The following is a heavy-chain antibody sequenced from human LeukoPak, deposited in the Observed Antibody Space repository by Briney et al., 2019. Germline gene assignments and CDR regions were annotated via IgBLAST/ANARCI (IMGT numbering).Heavy chain of an antibody. D-gene: IGHD4-17*01. J-gene: IGHJ4*02. CDR3: WGATVTTLD. CDR2: ISYSGST. CDR1: GGSISSSTYN. Sequence: PSETLSLTCTVSGGSISSSTYNWDWIRQPPGKGLEWIGRISYSGSTYYNPSLKSRVTISVDTSKNQFSLKLSSVTAADTAVYYCWGATVTTLDWGQGTLVTVSS. V-gene: IGHV4-39*07.